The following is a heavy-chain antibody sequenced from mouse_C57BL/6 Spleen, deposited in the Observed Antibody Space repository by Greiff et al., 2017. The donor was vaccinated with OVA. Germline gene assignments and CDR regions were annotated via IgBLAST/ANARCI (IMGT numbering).Heavy chain of an antibody. CDR1: GYSITSGYD. D-gene: IGHD4-1*01. Sequence: EVKLVESGPGMVKPSQSLSLTCTVTGYSITSGYDWHWIRHFPGNKLEWMGYISYSGSTNYNPSLKSRISITHDTSKNHFFLKLNSVTTEDTATYYCARDSQLTGGFAYWGQGTLVTVSA. V-gene: IGHV3-1*01. J-gene: IGHJ3*01. CDR3: ARDSQLTGGFAY. CDR2: ISYSGST.